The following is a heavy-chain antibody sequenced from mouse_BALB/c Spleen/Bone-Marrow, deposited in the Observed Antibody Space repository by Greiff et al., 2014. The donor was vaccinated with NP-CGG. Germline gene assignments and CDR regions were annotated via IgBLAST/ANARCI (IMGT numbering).Heavy chain of an antibody. D-gene: IGHD1-2*01. Sequence: EVQLQQSGPELVKPGASVKISCKASGYTFTDYNMHWVEQSHGKSLEWIVYIYPHNGGNGYNQKFKNKATLTVGSSSSTAYMELRSLTSEDSAVYYCARSRGTTATTYYFDDWGQGTTLTVSS. CDR3: ARSRGTTATTYYFDD. CDR2: IYPHNGGN. V-gene: IGHV1S29*02. CDR1: GYTFTDYN. J-gene: IGHJ2*01.